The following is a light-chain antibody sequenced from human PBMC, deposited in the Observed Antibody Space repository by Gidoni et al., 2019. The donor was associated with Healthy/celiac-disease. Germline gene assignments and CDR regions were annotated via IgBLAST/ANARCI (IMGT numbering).Light chain of an antibody. J-gene: IGKJ4*01. CDR2: AAS. V-gene: IGKV1-39*01. Sequence: DIQMTQSPSSLSASVGDRVPITCRASQSISSYLNWYQQKPGKAPKLLIYAASSLQSGVPSRFSGSGSGTDFTLTISSLQPEDFATYYCQQSYSTTFGGGTKVEIK. CDR1: QSISSY. CDR3: QQSYSTT.